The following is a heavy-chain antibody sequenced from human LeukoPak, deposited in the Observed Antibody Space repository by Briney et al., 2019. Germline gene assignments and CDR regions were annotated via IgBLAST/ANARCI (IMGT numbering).Heavy chain of an antibody. CDR2: IYYSGST. J-gene: IGHJ5*02. D-gene: IGHD3-10*01. Sequence: SETLSLTCTVSGGSITSYYWTWIRQPPGKGLEWIGYIYYSGSTSYNPSLKSRVTISVDTSKNQFSLKLSSVAAADTAVYYCARGGVNYKIAGPWGQGALVTVSS. V-gene: IGHV4-59*01. CDR3: ARGGVNYKIAGP. CDR1: GGSITSYY.